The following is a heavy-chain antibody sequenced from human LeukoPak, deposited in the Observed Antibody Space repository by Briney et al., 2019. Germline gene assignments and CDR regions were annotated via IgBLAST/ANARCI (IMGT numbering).Heavy chain of an antibody. D-gene: IGHD3-22*01. CDR3: ARGPPYYYDSSGYYRFDY. J-gene: IGHJ4*02. V-gene: IGHV4-34*01. CDR2: INHSGST. Sequence: SETLSLTCAVYGGSLSGYYWTWIRQPPGKGLEWIGEINHSGSTKYNPSLKSRVTISVDTSKNQFSLKLSYVTAADTAVYYCARGPPYYYDSSGYYRFDYWGQGILVTVSS. CDR1: GGSLSGYY.